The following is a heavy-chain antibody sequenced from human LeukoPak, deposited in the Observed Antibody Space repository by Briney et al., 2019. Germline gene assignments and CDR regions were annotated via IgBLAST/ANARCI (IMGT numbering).Heavy chain of an antibody. CDR3: AKGPVPGAMDWFDP. V-gene: IGHV4-4*07. J-gene: IGHJ5*02. CDR1: GDSIRNYY. D-gene: IGHD2-2*01. Sequence: SETLSLTCIVSGDSIRNYYWSWSRQSAGKGLEWIGRIYTTGSTNYNPSLRSRVTISVDTSKNQFSLKMTSVTAADTAVYYCAKGPVPGAMDWFDPWGQGNLVTVSS. CDR2: IYTTGST.